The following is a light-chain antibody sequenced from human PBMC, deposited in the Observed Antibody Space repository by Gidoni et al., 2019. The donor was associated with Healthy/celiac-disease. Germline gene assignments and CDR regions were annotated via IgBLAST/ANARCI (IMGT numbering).Light chain of an antibody. V-gene: IGLV1-47*01. CDR3: AAWDDSLSVV. J-gene: IGLJ2*01. CDR1: SSNIGSNY. Sequence: QSVLTEPPSASGTRGQRVTISCSGSSSNIGSNYVYWYQRLPGTAPKLLIYRHNQRPSGVPDRFSGSKSGTSASLAISGLRSEDEADYYCAAWDDSLSVVFGGGTKLTVL. CDR2: RHN.